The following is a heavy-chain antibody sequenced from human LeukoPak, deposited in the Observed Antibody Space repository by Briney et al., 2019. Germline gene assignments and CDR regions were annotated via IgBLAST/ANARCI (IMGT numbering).Heavy chain of an antibody. CDR1: GSTFGRYA. Sequence: PGGSLRLSCAASGSTFGRYAMQWVRQAPGKGLEFVSTISSDGGTTFYASSVKGRFTISRDNSKNTLYLQMGSLRAEDMALYYCARNYYDTTGPFAAFDIWGQGTMVTVSS. J-gene: IGHJ3*02. D-gene: IGHD3-22*01. V-gene: IGHV3-64*01. CDR2: ISSDGGTT. CDR3: ARNYYDTTGPFAAFDI.